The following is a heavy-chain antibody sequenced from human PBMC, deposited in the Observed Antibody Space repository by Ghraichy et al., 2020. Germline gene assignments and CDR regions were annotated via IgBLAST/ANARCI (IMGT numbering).Heavy chain of an antibody. J-gene: IGHJ6*02. D-gene: IGHD4-17*01. CDR1: GGTFSSYA. V-gene: IGHV1-69*04. Sequence: SVKVSCKASGGTFSSYAISWVRQAPGQGLEWMGRIIPILGIANYAQKFQGRVTITADKSTSTAYMELSSLRSEDTAVYYCARDATYGDPVRDCYYGMDVWGQGTTVTVSS. CDR3: ARDATYGDPVRDCYYGMDV. CDR2: IIPILGIA.